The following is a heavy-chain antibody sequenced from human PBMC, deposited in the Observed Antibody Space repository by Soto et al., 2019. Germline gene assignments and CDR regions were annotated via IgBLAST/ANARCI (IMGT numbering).Heavy chain of an antibody. CDR2: ISGSGGST. J-gene: IGHJ4*02. D-gene: IGHD2-2*01. V-gene: IGHV3-23*01. Sequence: PGGSLRLSCAASGFTFSSYAMSWVRQAPGKGLEWVSAISGSGGSTYYADSVKGRFTISRDNSKNTLYLQMNSLRAEDTAVYYCAKKLGYCSSTSCQTDYWGQGTLVTVSS. CDR3: AKKLGYCSSTSCQTDY. CDR1: GFTFSSYA.